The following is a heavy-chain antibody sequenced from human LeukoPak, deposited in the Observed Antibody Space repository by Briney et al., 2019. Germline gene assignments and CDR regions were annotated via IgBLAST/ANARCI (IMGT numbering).Heavy chain of an antibody. Sequence: ASVKVSCKASGYSFTTYYMHWVQQAPGQGLEWMGMINPSGGSTSYAQKFQGRVTMTRDTSTSTVYMELRSLTPEDTAVYYCAREEGAAAGPDYWGQGTLVTVSS. CDR3: AREEGAAAGPDY. CDR1: GYSFTTYY. CDR2: INPSGGST. D-gene: IGHD6-13*01. J-gene: IGHJ4*02. V-gene: IGHV1-46*01.